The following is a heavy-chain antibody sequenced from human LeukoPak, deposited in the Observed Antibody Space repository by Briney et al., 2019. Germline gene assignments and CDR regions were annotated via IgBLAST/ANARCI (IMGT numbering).Heavy chain of an antibody. V-gene: IGHV3-30*02. CDR3: AKDGGTHFDH. CDR1: GFTFSSYG. CDR2: IRYDGSNK. J-gene: IGHJ4*02. D-gene: IGHD1-26*01. Sequence: GGSLRLSCAASGFTFSSYGMHWVRQAPGKGLEWVAFIRYDGSNKYYADSVKGRFTITRDNAQNSLTLRMNTLRADDTAVYYCAKDGGTHFDHWGQGTLVTVSS.